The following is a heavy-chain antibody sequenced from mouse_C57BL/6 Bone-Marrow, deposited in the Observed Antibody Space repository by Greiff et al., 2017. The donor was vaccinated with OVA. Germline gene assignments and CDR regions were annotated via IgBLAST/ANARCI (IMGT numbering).Heavy chain of an antibody. CDR3: ARRGVITTVVPFAY. D-gene: IGHD1-1*01. CDR2: INPYNGGT. CDR1: GYTFTDYY. J-gene: IGHJ3*01. V-gene: IGHV1-19*01. Sequence: EVQLVESGPVLVKPGASVKMSCKASGYTFTDYYMNWVKQSHGKSLEWIGVINPYNGGTSYNQKFKGKATLTVDKSSSTAYMELNSLTSEDSAVYYCARRGVITTVVPFAYWGQGTLVTVSA.